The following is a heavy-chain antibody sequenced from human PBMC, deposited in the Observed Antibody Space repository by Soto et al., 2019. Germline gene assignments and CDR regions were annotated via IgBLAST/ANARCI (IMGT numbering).Heavy chain of an antibody. Sequence: GASVKVSCKASGGTFSSYAISWVRQAPGQGLEWMGGIIPIFGTANYAQKFQGRVTMTEDTSTDTAYMELSSLRSEDTAVYYCAAVRNYYDSSGYLDYWGRGTLVTVSS. J-gene: IGHJ4*02. CDR2: IIPIFGTA. CDR1: GGTFSSYA. D-gene: IGHD3-22*01. V-gene: IGHV1-69*06. CDR3: AAVRNYYDSSGYLDY.